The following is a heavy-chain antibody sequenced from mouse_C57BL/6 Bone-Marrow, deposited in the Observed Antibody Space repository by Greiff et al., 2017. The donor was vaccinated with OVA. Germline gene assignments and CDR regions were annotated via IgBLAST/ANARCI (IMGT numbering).Heavy chain of an antibody. Sequence: EVKLMESGGGLVQPGGSLKLSCAASGIDFSRYWMSWVRRAPGKGLEWIGEINPDSSTINYAPSLKDKFIISRDNAKNTLYLQMSKVRSEDTALYYCAREWQGVRYFDYWGQGTTLTVSS. V-gene: IGHV4-1*01. D-gene: IGHD1-3*01. J-gene: IGHJ2*01. CDR2: INPDSSTI. CDR3: AREWQGVRYFDY. CDR1: GIDFSRYW.